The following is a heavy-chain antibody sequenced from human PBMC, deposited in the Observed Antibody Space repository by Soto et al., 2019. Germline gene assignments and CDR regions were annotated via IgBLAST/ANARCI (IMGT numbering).Heavy chain of an antibody. CDR1: GFTFSSYA. CDR3: AKTLDFWSGYYPNWFDP. D-gene: IGHD3-3*01. Sequence: VQLLESGGGLVQPGGSLRLSCAASGFTFSSYAMSWVRQAPGKGLEWVSAISGSGGSTYYADSVKGRFTISRDNSKNTLYLQMNSLRAEDTAVYYCAKTLDFWSGYYPNWFDPWGQGTLVTVSS. CDR2: ISGSGGST. J-gene: IGHJ5*02. V-gene: IGHV3-23*01.